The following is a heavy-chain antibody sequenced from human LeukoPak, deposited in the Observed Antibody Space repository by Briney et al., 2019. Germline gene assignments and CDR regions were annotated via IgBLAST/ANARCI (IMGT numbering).Heavy chain of an antibody. V-gene: IGHV4-34*01. CDR1: GGSFSGYY. Sequence: SETLSLTSAVYGGSFSGYYWSWIRQPPGKGLEWIGEINHSGSTNYNPSLKSRVTISVDTSKNQFSLKLSSVTAADTAVYYCARGYLAYYDSSGYVPYYFDYWGQGTLVTVSS. D-gene: IGHD3-22*01. J-gene: IGHJ4*02. CDR2: INHSGST. CDR3: ARGYLAYYDSSGYVPYYFDY.